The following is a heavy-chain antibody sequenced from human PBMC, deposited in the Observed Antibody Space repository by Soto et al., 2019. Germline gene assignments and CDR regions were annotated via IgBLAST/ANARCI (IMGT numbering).Heavy chain of an antibody. V-gene: IGHV1-18*04. CDR3: ARDSHWNYDDYYDGMDV. J-gene: IGHJ6*02. CDR2: ISAYNGNT. D-gene: IGHD1-7*01. CDR1: GYTFTSYG. Sequence: QVQLVQSGAEVKKPGASVKVSCKASGYTFTSYGISWVRQAPGQGLEWMGWISAYNGNTNYAQKLQGRVTMTTDTSTSTAYMELRSLRYDDTAVYYCARDSHWNYDDYYDGMDVWGQGTTVTGSS.